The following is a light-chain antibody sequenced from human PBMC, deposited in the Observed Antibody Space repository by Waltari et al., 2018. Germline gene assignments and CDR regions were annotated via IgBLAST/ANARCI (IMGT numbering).Light chain of an antibody. CDR1: QSVGSD. J-gene: IGKJ2*01. CDR2: GSY. CDR3: QQYNKWTPYT. V-gene: IGKV3-15*01. Sequence: EIVMTQSPATLSVSPGERATLSCRASQSVGSDLAWYQQKPGQAPSLLIYGSYTRVTGTTARLSGSGSGTEFTLPISSMQSEDFAVYYCQQYNKWTPYTFGQGTKLEIK.